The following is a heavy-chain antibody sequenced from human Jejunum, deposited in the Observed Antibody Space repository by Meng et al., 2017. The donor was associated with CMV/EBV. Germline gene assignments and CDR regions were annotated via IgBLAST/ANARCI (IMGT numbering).Heavy chain of an antibody. D-gene: IGHD4-11*01. V-gene: IGHV3-43D*03. J-gene: IGHJ4*02. CDR1: GFNFDDYA. CDR2: ISWDGGSN. Sequence: AYGFNFDDYAMHWVRQAPGKGLEWVSLISWDGGSNYYADSVKGRFTISRDNSKNSLYLQMNSLRAEDTALYYCAKGDSVTHYFDYWGQGTLVTVSS. CDR3: AKGDSVTHYFDY.